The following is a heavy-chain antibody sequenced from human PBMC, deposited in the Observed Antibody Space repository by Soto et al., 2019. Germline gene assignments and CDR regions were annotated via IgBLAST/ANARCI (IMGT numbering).Heavy chain of an antibody. Sequence: QLVESGGGLFQAGGSTRLSCLASGFTVSRYDMAWVRQAPGKGLEWASIIQTGGATYYTDSAQGRFTISRDNSRNTVYLQMSSLRGEDTGVYSCVRVLYDSRVVDFWGQGSPITVS. CDR2: IQTGGAT. V-gene: IGHV3-53*01. D-gene: IGHD5-12*01. CDR3: VRVLYDSRVVDF. J-gene: IGHJ4*02. CDR1: GFTVSRYD.